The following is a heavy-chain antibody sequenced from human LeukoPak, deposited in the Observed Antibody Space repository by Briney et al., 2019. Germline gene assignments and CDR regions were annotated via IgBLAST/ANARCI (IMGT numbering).Heavy chain of an antibody. J-gene: IGHJ3*02. CDR2: ISDGGNT. CDR1: GFTFSSYG. D-gene: IGHD1-1*01. Sequence: GGSLRLSCAASGFTFSSYGMSWVRRAPGKGLEWVSVISDGGNTYYADSVKGWFTISRDNSKNTLYLQMNSLRAEDTAIYYCAKDLERWAFDIWGQGTMVTVSS. V-gene: IGHV3-23*01. CDR3: AKDLERWAFDI.